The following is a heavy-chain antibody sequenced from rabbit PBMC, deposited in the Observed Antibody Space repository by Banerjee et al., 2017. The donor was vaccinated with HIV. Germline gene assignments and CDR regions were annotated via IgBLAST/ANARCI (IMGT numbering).Heavy chain of an antibody. Sequence: QEQLVESGGGLVKPEGSLTLTCTASGFSFSSSYWICWVRQAPGKGLEWIACIYTGSSGSTYYASWVNGRFTISKTSSTTVTLQMTSLTAADTATYFCARDGSGWGANFNLWGPGTLVTVS. V-gene: IGHV1S45*01. CDR2: IYTGSSGST. J-gene: IGHJ4*01. CDR1: GFSFSSSYW. D-gene: IGHD4-1*01. CDR3: ARDGSGWGANFNL.